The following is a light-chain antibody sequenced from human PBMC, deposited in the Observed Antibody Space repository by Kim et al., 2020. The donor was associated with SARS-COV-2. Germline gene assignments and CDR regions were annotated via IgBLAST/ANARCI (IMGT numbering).Light chain of an antibody. CDR1: QGISSY. Sequence: TSVGARATITCRASQGISSYLAWYQQKPGKAPNLLIYAASTLQSGVPSRFSGSGSGTDFTLTISSLQPEDFATYYCQQLNSYPLTFGPGTKVDIK. CDR3: QQLNSYPLT. V-gene: IGKV1-9*01. CDR2: AAS. J-gene: IGKJ3*01.